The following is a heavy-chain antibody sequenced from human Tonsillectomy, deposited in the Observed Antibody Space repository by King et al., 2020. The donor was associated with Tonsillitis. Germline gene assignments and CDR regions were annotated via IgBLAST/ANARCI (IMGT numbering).Heavy chain of an antibody. J-gene: IGHJ4*02. CDR1: GGSISPYY. Sequence: VQLQESGPGLVKPSETLSLTCTVSGGSISPYYWTWIRQPPGEGLEWVAYRYHSGCPNANPSLKSRLTISPDKAKNHLSLRRSSVTAADTAVYYCARATTSYDGSTGYPLIDYWGRGTLVTVSS. D-gene: IGHD3-22*01. V-gene: IGHV4-59*01. CDR3: ARATTSYDGSTGYPLIDY. CDR2: RYHSGCP.